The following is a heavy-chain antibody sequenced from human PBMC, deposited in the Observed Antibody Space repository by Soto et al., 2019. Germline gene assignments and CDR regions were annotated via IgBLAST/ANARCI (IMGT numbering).Heavy chain of an antibody. Sequence: PGESLKISCKGSGYSFTRYWIGWVRQMPGKGLEWMGIIYPGDSDTRYSPSFQGQVTISADKSISTAYLQWSSLKASDTAMYYCARHIVGARDPTPYYFDYWGQGTLVTVSS. CDR2: IYPGDSDT. V-gene: IGHV5-51*01. CDR1: GYSFTRYW. J-gene: IGHJ4*02. D-gene: IGHD2-21*01. CDR3: ARHIVGARDPTPYYFDY.